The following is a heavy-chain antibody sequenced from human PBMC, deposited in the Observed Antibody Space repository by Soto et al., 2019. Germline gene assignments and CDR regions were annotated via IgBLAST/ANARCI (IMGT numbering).Heavy chain of an antibody. CDR3: ARDLWGYCGADCYPLDV. CDR2: MYKTGNT. J-gene: IGHJ6*02. CDR1: GGSISTYY. V-gene: IGHV4-59*01. D-gene: IGHD2-21*02. Sequence: QVRLQESGPGLVKPSETLSLTCTVSGGSISTYYWSWIRQPPGKGLEWIGYMYKTGNTIYNPSLKRRVTISVDPSENXXSLKLSSVTAADTAVYYCARDLWGYCGADCYPLDVWGQGTTVTVSS.